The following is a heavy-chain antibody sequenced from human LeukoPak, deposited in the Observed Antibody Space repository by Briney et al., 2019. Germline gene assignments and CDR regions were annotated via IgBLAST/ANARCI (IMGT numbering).Heavy chain of an antibody. CDR2: INHSGSA. CDR1: GGSFSGYY. J-gene: IGHJ4*02. CDR3: ARRTDSTSTSFDY. V-gene: IGHV4-34*01. Sequence: SETLSLTCAVSGGSFSGYYWTWIRQPPGKGLEWIGEINHSGSANYNPSLKSRVTISLDTSKNQFSLKLSSVTAADTAVYYCARRTDSTSTSFDYWGQGTLVTVSS. D-gene: IGHD2-2*01.